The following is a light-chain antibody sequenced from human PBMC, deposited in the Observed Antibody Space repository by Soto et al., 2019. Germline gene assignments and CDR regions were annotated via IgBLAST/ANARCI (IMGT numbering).Light chain of an antibody. CDR3: QHYSTSPSLT. CDR1: QSVSSKY. CDR2: GAS. V-gene: IGKV3-20*01. Sequence: EVVLMQSPGTLSLSPGERATLSCRASQSVSSKYLAWYQQKPGQAPRLLIYGASTRATGIPGRFSGSGSGTDFSLTISRLEPGDFAVYYCQHYSTSPSLTVGGGTKVDIK. J-gene: IGKJ4*01.